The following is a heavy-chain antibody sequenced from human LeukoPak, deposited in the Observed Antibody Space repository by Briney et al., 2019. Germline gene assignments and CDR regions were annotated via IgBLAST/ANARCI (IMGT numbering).Heavy chain of an antibody. J-gene: IGHJ5*02. D-gene: IGHD6-19*01. CDR3: AKACRLAVAGTCWFDP. CDR2: TSGSGGST. V-gene: IGHV3-23*01. CDR1: GFTFSSYA. Sequence: GGSLRLSCAASGFTFSSYAMSWGRQAPGKGLEWVSATSGSGGSTYYADSVKGRFTISRDNSKNTLYLQMNSLRAEDTAVYYCAKACRLAVAGTCWFDPWGQGTLVTVSS.